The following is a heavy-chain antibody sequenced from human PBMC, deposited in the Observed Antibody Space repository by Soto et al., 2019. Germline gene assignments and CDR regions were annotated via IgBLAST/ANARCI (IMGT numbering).Heavy chain of an antibody. D-gene: IGHD6-13*01. Sequence: ASVKVSCKASGGTFSSYDINWVRQATGQGLEWMGWMNPNSGNTGYAQKFQGRVTMTRNTSISTAYMELSSLRSEDTAVYYCARGRIATLTPLGGNYYYGMDVWGQGTTVTVSS. CDR3: ARGRIATLTPLGGNYYYGMDV. V-gene: IGHV1-8*01. J-gene: IGHJ6*02. CDR1: GGTFSSYD. CDR2: MNPNSGNT.